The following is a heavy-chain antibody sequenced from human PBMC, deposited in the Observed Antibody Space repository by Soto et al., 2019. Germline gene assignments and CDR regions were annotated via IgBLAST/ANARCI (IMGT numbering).Heavy chain of an antibody. Sequence: SGKVSCKASGGTFSSYAISWVRQAPGQGLEWMGGIIPIFGTANDAQKFQDRVTMTSDTSTSTVYMELSSLRSEDTAVYYCARGISTTRYYYYYGMDVWGQGTTVTVSS. J-gene: IGHJ6*02. CDR3: ARGISTTRYYYYYGMDV. D-gene: IGHD2-2*01. CDR2: IIPIFGTA. CDR1: GGTFSSYA. V-gene: IGHV1-69*05.